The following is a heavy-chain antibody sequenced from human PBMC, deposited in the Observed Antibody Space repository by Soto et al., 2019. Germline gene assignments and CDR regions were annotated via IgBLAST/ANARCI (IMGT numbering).Heavy chain of an antibody. J-gene: IGHJ6*02. CDR2: ISDDGSNK. CDR3: AKGRSYYYYYGADV. V-gene: IGHV3-33*06. CDR1: GYTFTSYA. Sequence: SCKASGYTFTSYAMHWVRQAPGKGLEWVSDISDDGSNKYYADSVKGRFTISRDNSKSTLYLQMNSLRAEDTALYYCAKGRSYYYYYGADVWGQGTTVTVSS.